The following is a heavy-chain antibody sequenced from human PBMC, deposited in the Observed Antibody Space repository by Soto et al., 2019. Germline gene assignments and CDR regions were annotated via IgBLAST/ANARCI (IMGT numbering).Heavy chain of an antibody. V-gene: IGHV1-18*01. CDR3: ARADSYFQRRVYYLRKVFYLDF. D-gene: IGHD3-22*01. Sequence: ASVKVSCKASGYTFTVYGISWVRHAPGQGLEWMGWISAYNGNTNYAQKLQGRVTMTTDTSTSTAYMELRSLRSDDTAVYYCARADSYFQRRVYYLRKVFYLDFRGKGTLVPV. J-gene: IGHJ4*02. CDR1: GYTFTVYG. CDR2: ISAYNGNT.